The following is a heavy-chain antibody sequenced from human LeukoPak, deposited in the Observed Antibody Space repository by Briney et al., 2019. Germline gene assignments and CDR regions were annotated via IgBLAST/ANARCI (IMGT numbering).Heavy chain of an antibody. CDR3: ARVGNTGDAVIIPAAMGFDN. J-gene: IGHJ4*02. V-gene: IGHV3-74*01. Sequence: PGGSLRLSCAASGFTVSSNYMSWVRQAPGKGLVWVSRVNSDGSSTRYADSVKGRFTISRDNAKNSLYLQMNSLRAEDTAVYFCARVGNTGDAVIIPAAMGFDNWGQGTVVTVSS. CDR2: VNSDGSST. CDR1: GFTVSSNY. D-gene: IGHD2-2*01.